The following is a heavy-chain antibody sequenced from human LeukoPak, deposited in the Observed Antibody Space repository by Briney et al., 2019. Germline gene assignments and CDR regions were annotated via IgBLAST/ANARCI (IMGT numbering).Heavy chain of an antibody. J-gene: IGHJ4*02. CDR2: FYYSGST. CDR3: ARMSRIGVAASYYFDY. D-gene: IGHD3-3*01. CDR1: GGSISSSSYH. V-gene: IGHV4-39*01. Sequence: SETLSLTCTVSGGSISSSSYHWGWVRQPPGKGLEYIGSFYYSGSTYYNPSLKSRVTISVDTSKNQFSLMLRSVTAADTAMYYCARMSRIGVAASYYFDYWGQGTLVTVSS.